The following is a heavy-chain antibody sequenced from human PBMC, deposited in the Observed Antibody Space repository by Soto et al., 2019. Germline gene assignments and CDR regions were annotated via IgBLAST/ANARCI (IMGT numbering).Heavy chain of an antibody. CDR3: AKSAMDPYYYGMDV. D-gene: IGHD5-18*01. CDR1: GLTFSSYA. Sequence: GGSLRLSCAASGLTFSSYAMSWVRQAPGKGLEGVSAISGSGGSTYYADSGKGRCTTSRDNSKNTLYLQMNSLRAEDTAVYFCAKSAMDPYYYGMDVWGQGTTVTVSS. V-gene: IGHV3-23*01. J-gene: IGHJ6*02. CDR2: ISGSGGST.